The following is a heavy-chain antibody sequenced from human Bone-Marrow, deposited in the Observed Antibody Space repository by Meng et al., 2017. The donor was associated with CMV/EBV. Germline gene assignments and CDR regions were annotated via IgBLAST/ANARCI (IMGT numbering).Heavy chain of an antibody. CDR1: GSIFSSYA. CDR3: ATAYSSSPGFLYNWFDP. V-gene: IGHV3-21*01. Sequence: GGSLRLSCAASGSIFSSYAMNWVRQAPGKGLEWVSSISSNSIYIYYADSVKGRFTISRDNARNSLYLQMNSLRAEDMAVYYCATAYSSSPGFLYNWFDPWGQGTLVTVSS. J-gene: IGHJ5*02. D-gene: IGHD6-6*01. CDR2: ISSNSIYI.